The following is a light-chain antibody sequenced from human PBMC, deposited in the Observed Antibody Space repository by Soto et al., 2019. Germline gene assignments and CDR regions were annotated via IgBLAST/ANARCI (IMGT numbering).Light chain of an antibody. CDR2: DVS. CDR1: SSDVGGYNS. V-gene: IGLV2-8*01. Sequence: QAVVTQPPSASGSPGQSVTISCTGTSSDVGGYNSVSWYQHHPAKAPKLIIYDVSKRPSGVPDRFSGSKSGNTASLTVSGLQAEDEADYYCSSYAATNKVTFGGGTKVTVL. CDR3: SSYAATNKVT. J-gene: IGLJ2*01.